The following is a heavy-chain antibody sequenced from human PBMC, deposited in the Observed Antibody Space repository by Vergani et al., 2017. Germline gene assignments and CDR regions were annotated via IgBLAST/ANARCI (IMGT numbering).Heavy chain of an antibody. CDR1: GGSFSTGGQS. V-gene: IGHV4-61*02. Sequence: QVQLQESGPGLVKPSQTLSLTCTVSGGSFSTGGQSWTWLRQSAGKGLEWIGRIYTSGSTNYNPSLKSRVTMSVDTSKNQFSLKLSSVTAADTAVYYCARVGDXYNSGRYYYYYMDVWGKGTTVTVSS. J-gene: IGHJ6*03. CDR3: ARVGDXYNSGRYYYYYMDV. D-gene: IGHD5-24*01. CDR2: IYTSGST.